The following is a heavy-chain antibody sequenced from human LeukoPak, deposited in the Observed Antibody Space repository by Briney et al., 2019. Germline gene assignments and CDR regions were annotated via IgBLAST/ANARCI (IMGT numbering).Heavy chain of an antibody. J-gene: IGHJ4*02. CDR3: ARGQRAAASFDY. CDR2: ISSSSSTI. V-gene: IGHV3-48*01. CDR1: GFSFSTYT. Sequence: PGGSLRLSCAASGFSFSTYTMNWVRQAPGKGLDWVSYISSSSSTIYYADSVKGRFTISRDNANNSLYLQMNSLRADDTAVYYCARGQRAAASFDYWGQGTLVTVSS. D-gene: IGHD6-13*01.